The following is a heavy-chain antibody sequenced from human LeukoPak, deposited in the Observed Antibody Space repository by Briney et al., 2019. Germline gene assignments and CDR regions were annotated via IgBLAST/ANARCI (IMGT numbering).Heavy chain of an antibody. J-gene: IGHJ4*02. Sequence: SETLSLTCTVPGDSIATSNYYWGWIRQPPGKGLEWIGNIYYSGSTYYNPSLKSRVTISVDTSKNQFSLWLSSVTAADTAVYYCARLETYDSTLDYWGQGTLVTVSS. V-gene: IGHV4-39*01. D-gene: IGHD3-22*01. CDR3: ARLETYDSTLDY. CDR1: GDSIATSNYY. CDR2: IYYSGST.